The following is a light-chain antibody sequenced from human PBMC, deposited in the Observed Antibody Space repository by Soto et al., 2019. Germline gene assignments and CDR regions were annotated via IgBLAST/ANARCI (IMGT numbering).Light chain of an antibody. V-gene: IGKV1-5*01. CDR1: QSISSW. J-gene: IGKJ1*01. Sequence: DIQMTQSPSTLSASVGDRVTITCRASQSISSWLAWYQQKPGKAPKLLIYDASSLESGVPSRFSGSGSGTEFTLTIISLQPDDFATYYCQQYNSYPWTFGQGNKVEIK. CDR2: DAS. CDR3: QQYNSYPWT.